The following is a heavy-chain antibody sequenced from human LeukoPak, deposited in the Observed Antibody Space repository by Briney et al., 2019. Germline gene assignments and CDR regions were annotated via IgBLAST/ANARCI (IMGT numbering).Heavy chain of an antibody. CDR3: TSDQDFYKGGGIRAGN. CDR2: IKSKSDGETT. V-gene: IGHV3-15*01. D-gene: IGHD3-16*01. CDR1: GFVFSQAW. J-gene: IGHJ4*02. Sequence: GGSLRLSCGGSGFVFSQAWMSWVRQAPGKGPEWVGRIKSKSDGETTDYAAPVKGRFTISRDDSKNTLYLQMNNLKSEDTGVYYCTSDQDFYKGGGIRAGNWGQGTVVTVSS.